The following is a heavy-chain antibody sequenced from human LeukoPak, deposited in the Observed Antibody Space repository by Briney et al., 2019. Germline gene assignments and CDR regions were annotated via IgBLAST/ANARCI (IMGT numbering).Heavy chain of an antibody. J-gene: IGHJ4*02. CDR3: ARHPSNDWTYFDY. V-gene: IGHV5-51*01. CDR2: IYPGDSDT. CDR1: GSIFSTYW. D-gene: IGHD2-21*01. Sequence: GESLKISCKASGSIFSTYWIGWVRQMPGKGLEWMGFIYPGDSDTRYSPSFQGQVTISVDKSIRTAYLQWSSLKASDTAIYYCARHPSNDWTYFDYWGQGTPVTVSS.